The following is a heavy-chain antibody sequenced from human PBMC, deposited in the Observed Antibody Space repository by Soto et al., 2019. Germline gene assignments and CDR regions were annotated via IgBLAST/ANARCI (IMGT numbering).Heavy chain of an antibody. CDR3: ARGSGYGSAPRDY. CDR2: LLPIFGTA. D-gene: IGHD5-12*01. CDR1: GGTFSSYA. J-gene: IGHJ4*01. Sequence: QVQLVQSGAEVKKPGSSVKVSCKATGGTFSSYAISWVRQAPGQGREWMGGLLPIFGTAKYAQKFQGRVTITADKPTCTAYMELSSLRSEDTAVYYCARGSGYGSAPRDYWGQGTLVNVSS. V-gene: IGHV1-69*06.